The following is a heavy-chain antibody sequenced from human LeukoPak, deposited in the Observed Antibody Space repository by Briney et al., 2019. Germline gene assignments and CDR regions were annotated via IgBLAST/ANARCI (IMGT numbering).Heavy chain of an antibody. J-gene: IGHJ4*02. V-gene: IGHV1-2*02. CDR2: INANSGGT. Sequence: ASVKVSCKASGYTFIDYYIHWVRQAPGQGLEWVGCINANSGGTKDAQKFQGRVIMTRDPSSTTAYMELSRLRSDDTAVYYCARAEKVWFGNYYFDFWGQGTLVTVSS. D-gene: IGHD3-10*01. CDR1: GYTFIDYY. CDR3: ARAEKVWFGNYYFDF.